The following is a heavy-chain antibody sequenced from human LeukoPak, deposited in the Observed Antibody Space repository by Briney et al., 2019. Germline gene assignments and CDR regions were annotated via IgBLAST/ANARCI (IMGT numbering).Heavy chain of an antibody. Sequence: GGSLRLSCVGSGFTFTNAWMSWVRQAPGKGLEWIGRIKSKTDGETTNYAEPARGRFTISRDDSKSAVYLQMNSLKIEDTAVYYCTTDLGTYYHGSQRLIPIDYWGQGTLVTVSS. D-gene: IGHD3-10*01. V-gene: IGHV3-15*01. CDR2: IKSKTDGETT. CDR1: GFTFTNAW. J-gene: IGHJ4*02. CDR3: TTDLGTYYHGSQRLIPIDY.